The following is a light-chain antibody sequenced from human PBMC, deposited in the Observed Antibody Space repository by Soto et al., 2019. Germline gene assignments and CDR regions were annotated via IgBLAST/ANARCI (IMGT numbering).Light chain of an antibody. V-gene: IGLV2-23*02. Sequence: QSALTQPASVSGSPGQSITISCTGTSGDVGNFNLVSWYQHHPGKAPDLIIYEVSKRPSGVSNRFSGSKSGNTASLTISGLQAEDEADYYGCSYAGGSIYVLFGGGTKLTVL. J-gene: IGLJ2*01. CDR1: SGDVGNFNL. CDR3: CSYAGGSIYVL. CDR2: EVS.